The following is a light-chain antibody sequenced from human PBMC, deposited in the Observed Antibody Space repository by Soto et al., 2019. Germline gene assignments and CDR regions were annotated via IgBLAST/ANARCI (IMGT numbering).Light chain of an antibody. Sequence: DIQMTQSPSSQSASVGDRVTITCRASQSINSYLNWYQQKPGKAPKLVIYAASSLQSGVPSRLSGSGSDTDFSLTITSLQPDDFATYYCHQRVSTPRTFGQGTRVHI. J-gene: IGKJ1*01. V-gene: IGKV1-39*01. CDR3: HQRVSTPRT. CDR1: QSINSY. CDR2: AAS.